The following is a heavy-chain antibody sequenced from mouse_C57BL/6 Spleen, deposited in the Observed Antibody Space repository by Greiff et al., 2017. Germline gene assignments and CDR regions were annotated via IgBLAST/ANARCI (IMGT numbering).Heavy chain of an antibody. D-gene: IGHD1-1*01. V-gene: IGHV5-17*01. J-gene: IGHJ1*01. CDR2: ISRGSGTT. CDR3: ARRDSTVEYYFED. CDR1: GYTFTDYG. Sequence: EVQLLQPGAGLVKPGASLKLSCAASGYTFTDYGMHWVRQAPEKGLEWVAYISRGSGTTYYEDTVKGRFTMSRDNACNTLFLQRSSLRSEDTAVYYCARRDSTVEYYFEDWGQGTTVTVAS.